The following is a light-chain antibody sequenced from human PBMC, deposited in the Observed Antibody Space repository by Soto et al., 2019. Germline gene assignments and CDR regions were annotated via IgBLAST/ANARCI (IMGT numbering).Light chain of an antibody. V-gene: IGKV1-27*01. J-gene: IGKJ3*01. CDR3: QHYKSASFT. CDR1: QGIRNY. Sequence: DIQMTQSPSSLSAAVGDRVTITCRASQGIRNYLAWYQQKPGKVPKLLIYAASTLQSGVPSRFSGGGSGTYFTLTISSLQPEDVATYYCQHYKSASFTFGPGTRVDFK. CDR2: AAS.